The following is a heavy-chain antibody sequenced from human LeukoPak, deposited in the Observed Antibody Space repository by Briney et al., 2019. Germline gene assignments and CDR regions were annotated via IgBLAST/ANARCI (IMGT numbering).Heavy chain of an antibody. CDR3: ARSSPGYGDSQKYFQH. CDR1: GGTFSSYA. Sequence: ASVKVSCKASGGTFSSYAISWVRQAPGQGLGWMGRIIPIFGTANYAQTFQGRVTITTEESTSTAYMELSRLRSEDTAVYYCARSSPGYGDSQKYFQHWGQGTLVTVSS. J-gene: IGHJ1*01. CDR2: IIPIFGTA. D-gene: IGHD4-17*01. V-gene: IGHV1-69*05.